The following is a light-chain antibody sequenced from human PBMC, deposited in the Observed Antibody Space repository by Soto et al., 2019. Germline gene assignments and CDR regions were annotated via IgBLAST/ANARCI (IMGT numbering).Light chain of an antibody. J-gene: IGKJ2*01. V-gene: IGKV3-20*01. CDR1: QSVSNNY. CDR3: QQYGSCPPYT. CDR2: GSS. Sequence: EVVLTQSPGTLSLSPGERATLSCRASQSVSNNYLAWYQQKPGQSPKLLIFGSSDRATGIPDRFSGSGSGTDFTLTIRRLEPEDFSVCYCQQYGSCPPYTFGQGTKLEIK.